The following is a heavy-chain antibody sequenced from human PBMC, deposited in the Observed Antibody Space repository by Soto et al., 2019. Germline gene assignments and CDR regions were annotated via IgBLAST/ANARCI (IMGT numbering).Heavy chain of an antibody. V-gene: IGHV1-18*01. CDR3: ARGRYGDY. Sequence: QVHLVQSGAEVKKPGASVKVSCKASGYTFTSYGITWVRQAPGQGLEWMGWISAHNGNTDYAQKLQGRVIVTRATSSGTDYMELRSLRSDDTAVYYCARGRYGDYWGQGALVTVSS. CDR2: ISAHNGNT. CDR1: GYTFTSYG. D-gene: IGHD1-1*01. J-gene: IGHJ4*02.